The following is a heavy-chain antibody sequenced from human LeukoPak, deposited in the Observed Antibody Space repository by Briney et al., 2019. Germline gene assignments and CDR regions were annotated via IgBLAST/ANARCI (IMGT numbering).Heavy chain of an antibody. V-gene: IGHV6-1*01. CDR3: ARGPGSGYPYYFDY. Sequence: SQTLSPTCAISGDSVSSNSAAWNWIRQSPSRGLEWLGRTYYRSKWYNDYAVSVKSRITINPDTSKNQFSLKLSSVTAADTAVYYCARGPGSGYPYYFDYWGQGTLVTVSS. CDR2: TYYRSKWYN. D-gene: IGHD3-3*01. CDR1: GDSVSSNSAA. J-gene: IGHJ4*02.